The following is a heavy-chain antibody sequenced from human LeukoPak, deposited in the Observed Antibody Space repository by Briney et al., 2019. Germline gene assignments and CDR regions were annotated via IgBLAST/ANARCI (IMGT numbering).Heavy chain of an antibody. CDR1: GFTFSSYG. CDR3: ANTLPYYYDSSGYYPLDY. Sequence: PGGSLRLSCAASGFTFSSYGMHWVRQAPGKGLEWVAFIRYDGSNKYYADSVKGRFTISRDNSKNTLYLQMNSLRAEDTAVYYCANTLPYYYDSSGYYPLDYWGQGTLVTVSS. V-gene: IGHV3-30*02. D-gene: IGHD3-22*01. J-gene: IGHJ4*02. CDR2: IRYDGSNK.